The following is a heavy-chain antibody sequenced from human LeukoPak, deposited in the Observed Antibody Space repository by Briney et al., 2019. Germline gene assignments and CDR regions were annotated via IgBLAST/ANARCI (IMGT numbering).Heavy chain of an antibody. J-gene: IGHJ4*02. D-gene: IGHD2-2*01. V-gene: IGHV1-69*06. CDR1: GGTFSSYA. Sequence: SVKVSCKASGGTFSSYAISWVRQAPGQGLEWMGGIIPIFGTANYAQKFQGRVTITADKSTSTAYMELSSLRSEDTAVYYCARGPDCSSTSCYDREDKELRYFDWLLPFGYWGQGTLVTVSS. CDR2: IIPIFGTA. CDR3: ARGPDCSSTSCYDREDKELRYFDWLLPFGY.